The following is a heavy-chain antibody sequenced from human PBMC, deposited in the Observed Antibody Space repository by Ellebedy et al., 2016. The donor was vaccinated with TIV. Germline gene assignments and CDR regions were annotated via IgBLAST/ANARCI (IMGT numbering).Heavy chain of an antibody. J-gene: IGHJ5*02. CDR3: ARDARGFCTGGSCLWLDP. D-gene: IGHD2-15*01. CDR1: GYTLTNFG. Sequence: ASVKVSCKASGYTLTNFGITWVRQAPGQGLEWMGWISAHNYNTRYAENMRDRLTMTTDASTSTAYMDLRNLRADDTAVYFCARDARGFCTGGSCLWLDPWGQGTLVTVSS. V-gene: IGHV1-18*01. CDR2: ISAHNYNT.